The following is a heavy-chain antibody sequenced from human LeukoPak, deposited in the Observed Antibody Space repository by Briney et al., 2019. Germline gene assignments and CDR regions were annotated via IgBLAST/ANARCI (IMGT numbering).Heavy chain of an antibody. CDR3: AREAYCGGDCYPGY. Sequence: PGGSLRLSCAASGFTFSSYGMHWVRQAPGKGLEWVAVIWYDGSNKYYADSVKGRFTISRDNSKNTLYLQMNSLRAEDTAVYYCAREAYCGGDCYPGYWGQGTLVTVSS. CDR1: GFTFSSYG. V-gene: IGHV3-33*01. D-gene: IGHD2-21*02. J-gene: IGHJ4*02. CDR2: IWYDGSNK.